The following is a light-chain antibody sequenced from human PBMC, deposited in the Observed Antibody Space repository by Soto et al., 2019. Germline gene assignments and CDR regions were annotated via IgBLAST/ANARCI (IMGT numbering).Light chain of an antibody. CDR2: DVS. Sequence: QSVLTQPRSVSGSPGQSVTSSCTGTSSDVGGYNYVSWYQQHPGKAPKLMIYDVSKRPSGVPDRFSGSKSGNTASLTISGLQAEDEADYYCCSYAGSYTFFYVFGTGTKVTVL. V-gene: IGLV2-11*01. J-gene: IGLJ1*01. CDR3: CSYAGSYTFFYV. CDR1: SSDVGGYNY.